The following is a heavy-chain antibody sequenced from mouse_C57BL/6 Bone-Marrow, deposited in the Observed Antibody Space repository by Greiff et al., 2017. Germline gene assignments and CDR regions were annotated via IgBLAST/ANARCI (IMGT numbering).Heavy chain of an antibody. CDR2: IYPRSGNT. J-gene: IGHJ4*01. CDR1: GYTFTSYG. V-gene: IGHV1-81*01. CDR3: ARGDYYAMDY. Sequence: QVQLQQSGAELARPGASVKLSCKASGYTFTSYGISWVKQSTGQGLEWIGEIYPRSGNTYYNEKFKGRATLTADKYSSTAYMELRSLTSEDSAVYFCARGDYYAMDYWGQGTSVTVSS.